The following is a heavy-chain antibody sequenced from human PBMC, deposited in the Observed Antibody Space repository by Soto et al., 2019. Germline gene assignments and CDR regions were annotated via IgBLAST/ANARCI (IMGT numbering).Heavy chain of an antibody. Sequence: PGESLKISCKGSGYSFTSFLIAWVSQMPGKGLEWMGIIYPGDFDTRYSPSFQGQVTISADKSINTAYLQWSSLKASDTAMYYCARRLSPLDPYHFDYWGQGTLVTVSS. V-gene: IGHV5-51*01. CDR1: GYSFTSFL. CDR2: IYPGDFDT. J-gene: IGHJ4*02. CDR3: ARRLSPLDPYHFDY.